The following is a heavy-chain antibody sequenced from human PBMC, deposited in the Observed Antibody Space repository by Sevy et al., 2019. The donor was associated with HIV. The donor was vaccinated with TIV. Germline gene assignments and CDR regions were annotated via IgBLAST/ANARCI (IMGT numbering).Heavy chain of an antibody. CDR2: ISGRGGST. CDR3: AKEGTYYDFWSGSEETYYCYGMDL. V-gene: IGHV3-23*01. D-gene: IGHD3-3*01. Sequence: GGSLRLSCAASGFTFSSYAMSWVRQAPGKGLEWVSAISGRGGSTYYADSVKGRFTISRDNSKNMLYLQMNSLRAEDMAVYYCAKEGTYYDFWSGSEETYYCYGMDLWGQGTTVTVSS. CDR1: GFTFSSYA. J-gene: IGHJ6*01.